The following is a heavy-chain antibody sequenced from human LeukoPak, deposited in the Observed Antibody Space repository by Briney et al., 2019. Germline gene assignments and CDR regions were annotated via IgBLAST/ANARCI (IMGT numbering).Heavy chain of an antibody. J-gene: IGHJ4*02. Sequence: GGSLRLSCAASGFTFSSYWMSWVRQAPGKGLEWVANIKQDGSEKYYVDSVKGRFTISRDNAKNSLYLQMNSLRAEDTAVYYCARVRYYDSSGYYYYFDYWGQGTLVTVSS. CDR1: GFTFSSYW. CDR3: ARVRYYDSSGYYYYFDY. CDR2: IKQDGSEK. V-gene: IGHV3-7*01. D-gene: IGHD3-22*01.